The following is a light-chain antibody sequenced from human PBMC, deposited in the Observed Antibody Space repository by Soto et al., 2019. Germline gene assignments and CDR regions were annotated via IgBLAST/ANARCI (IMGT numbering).Light chain of an antibody. V-gene: IGKV3-15*01. CDR2: GAS. Sequence: EIVLTQSPGTLSLSPGEGATLSCRASHGISDNYLAWYQQKPGQAPRLLIHGASTRATGVPARFSGSGSGTEFTLTISSLQSEDFAVYYCQQYINWPPWTFGQGTKVDIK. CDR3: QQYINWPPWT. CDR1: HGISDN. J-gene: IGKJ1*01.